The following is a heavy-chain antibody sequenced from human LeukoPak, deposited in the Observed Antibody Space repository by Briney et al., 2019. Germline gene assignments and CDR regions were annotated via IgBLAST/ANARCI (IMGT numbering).Heavy chain of an antibody. CDR2: VHQSGSA. CDR1: GVSIGTYY. CDR3: ARNFDN. J-gene: IGHJ4*02. Sequence: SETLSLTCTVSGVSIGTYYWSWVRQPPGKGLEWIGYVHQSGSANYNPSLKSRVVISVDTSTNRFSLQLTSVTAADTAVYYCARNFDNWGQGTLVTVSS. V-gene: IGHV4-59*08.